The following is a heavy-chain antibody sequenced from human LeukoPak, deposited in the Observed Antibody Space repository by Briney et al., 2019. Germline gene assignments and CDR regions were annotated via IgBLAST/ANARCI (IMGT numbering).Heavy chain of an antibody. Sequence: ASVKVSCKASRYTFTSYDFNWVRQATGQRPEWMGWMSPNSGDTGYAQKFQDRVTMTRNTSISTAYMELSSLRSDGTAVYYCARGPPNWGYDYWGPGTLVTVSS. CDR1: RYTFTSYD. CDR3: ARGPPNWGYDY. V-gene: IGHV1-8*01. J-gene: IGHJ4*02. CDR2: MSPNSGDT. D-gene: IGHD7-27*01.